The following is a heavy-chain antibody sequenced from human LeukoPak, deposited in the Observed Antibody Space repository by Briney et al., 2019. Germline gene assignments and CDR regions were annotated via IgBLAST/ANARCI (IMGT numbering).Heavy chain of an antibody. J-gene: IGHJ4*02. D-gene: IGHD5-12*01. CDR2: ISSSSSYI. CDR1: GFTFSSYS. Sequence: AGGSLRLSCAASGFTFSSYSMNWVRQAPGKGLEWVSSISSSSSYIYYADSVKGRFTISRDNAKNTLYLQMNSLRAEDTAVYYCARGAIGSPTDYWGQGTLVTVSS. V-gene: IGHV3-21*01. CDR3: ARGAIGSPTDY.